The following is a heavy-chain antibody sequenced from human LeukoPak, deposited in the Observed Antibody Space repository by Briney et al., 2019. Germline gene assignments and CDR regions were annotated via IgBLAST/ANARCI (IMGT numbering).Heavy chain of an antibody. J-gene: IGHJ4*02. CDR2: ISGSGGST. Sequence: GGSLRLACAASGFTFSSYAMSWVRQAPGKGLEWVSAISGSGGSTYYADSVKGRFTISRDNSKNTLYLQMNGLRDEDTAVYDCAKDAKCGSGRLDVDYWGQGTRVSVSS. V-gene: IGHV3-23*01. D-gene: IGHD3-10*01. CDR3: AKDAKCGSGRLDVDY. CDR1: GFTFSSYA.